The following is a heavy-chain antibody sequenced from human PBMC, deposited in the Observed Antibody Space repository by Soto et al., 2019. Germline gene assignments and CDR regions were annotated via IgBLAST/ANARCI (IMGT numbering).Heavy chain of an antibody. CDR2: IYHSGST. Sequence: KQSQTLSLTCAVSSGSISSSNWWSWVRQPPGKGLEWIGEIYHSGSTNYNPSLKSRVTISVDKSRNQFSLKLSSVTSADTAVYYCARVFSSRDYIWGSYRQDLAFDIWGQGTMVTVSS. J-gene: IGHJ3*02. CDR1: SGSISSSNW. V-gene: IGHV4-4*02. CDR3: ARVFSSRDYIWGSYRQDLAFDI. D-gene: IGHD3-16*02.